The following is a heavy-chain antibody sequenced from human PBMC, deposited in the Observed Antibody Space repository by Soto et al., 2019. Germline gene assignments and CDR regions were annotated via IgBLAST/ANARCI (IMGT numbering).Heavy chain of an antibody. CDR1: GFTISTYP. Sequence: EVQLVESGGGLVQPGGSLRLSCAASGFTISTYPMNWVRQAPGKGLEWVSYISGNSGSIYYADSVKGRFIISKDNPKNSLYLHMNSLRDDDTAVYYCTRQNLEHGSGWYPWGQGTLVTVSS. CDR2: ISGNSGSI. CDR3: TRQNLEHGSGWYP. V-gene: IGHV3-48*02. J-gene: IGHJ5*02. D-gene: IGHD6-19*01.